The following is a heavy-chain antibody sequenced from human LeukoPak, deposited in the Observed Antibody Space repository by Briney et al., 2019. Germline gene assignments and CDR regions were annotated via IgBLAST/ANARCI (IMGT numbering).Heavy chain of an antibody. Sequence: SEALSLTCTVSGGSINTYYWTWIRQPPGKGLEWIGYIHYSGSTSHNPSLKSRVTISLDTSKNQFSLKLNSVTAADTAVYFCARVGPGSYVGYWGQGTLVTVSS. J-gene: IGHJ4*02. CDR3: ARVGPGSYVGY. D-gene: IGHD3-10*01. CDR2: IHYSGST. CDR1: GGSINTYY. V-gene: IGHV4-59*01.